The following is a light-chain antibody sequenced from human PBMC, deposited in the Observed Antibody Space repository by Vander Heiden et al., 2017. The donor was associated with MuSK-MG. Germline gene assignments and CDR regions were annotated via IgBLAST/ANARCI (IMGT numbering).Light chain of an antibody. V-gene: IGLV1-36*01. CDR2: YDD. Sequence: QSVLTQQPSVSEAPRQRVTISCSGGRSNIGDNAVSWFQQLPGKAPKLLIYYDDLLPSGVSERFSGSKSGTSASLAISGLQSEDEADYYCAAWDDSLNGPVFGGGTKVTVL. J-gene: IGLJ3*02. CDR1: RSNIGDNA. CDR3: AAWDDSLNGPV.